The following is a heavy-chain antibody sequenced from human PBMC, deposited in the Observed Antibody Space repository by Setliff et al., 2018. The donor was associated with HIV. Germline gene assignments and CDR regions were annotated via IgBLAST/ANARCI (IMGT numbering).Heavy chain of an antibody. Sequence: RLSCAASGFTVSSNYMSWVRQAPGKGLEWVSVIYSGGSTYYADSVKGRFTISRDNSKNTLYLQMNSLRAEDTAVYYCARGSYDSGYYYYYYYMDVWGKGTTVTVSS. V-gene: IGHV3-66*02. D-gene: IGHD5-12*01. CDR1: GFTVSSNY. J-gene: IGHJ6*03. CDR2: IYSGGST. CDR3: ARGSYDSGYYYYYYYMDV.